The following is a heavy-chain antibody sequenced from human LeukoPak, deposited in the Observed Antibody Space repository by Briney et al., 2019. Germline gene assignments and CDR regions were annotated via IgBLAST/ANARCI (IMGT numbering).Heavy chain of an antibody. Sequence: GGSLRLSCAASGFTFSSYAMSWVRQAPGKGLEWVSAISGSGGSTYYADSVKGRFTISRDNSKNTLYLQMNSLRVEDTAVYYCAKDVSKQWELLSDYYYYYGMDVWGQGTTVTVSS. CDR1: GFTFSSYA. J-gene: IGHJ6*02. D-gene: IGHD1-26*01. V-gene: IGHV3-23*01. CDR2: ISGSGGST. CDR3: AKDVSKQWELLSDYYYYYGMDV.